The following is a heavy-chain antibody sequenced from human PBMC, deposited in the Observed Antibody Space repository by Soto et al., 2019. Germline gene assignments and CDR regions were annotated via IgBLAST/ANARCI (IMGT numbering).Heavy chain of an antibody. D-gene: IGHD2-15*01. V-gene: IGHV4-59*08. Sequence: SETLSLTCTVSGGSISSYYWSWIRQPPGKGLEWIGYIYYSGSTNYNPSLKSRVTISVDTSKHQFSLKLSSVTAADTAVYYCARHQAHSEYCSGGGCDDPYFDYWGQGTLV. CDR2: IYYSGST. CDR1: GGSISSYY. J-gene: IGHJ4*02. CDR3: ARHQAHSEYCSGGGCDDPYFDY.